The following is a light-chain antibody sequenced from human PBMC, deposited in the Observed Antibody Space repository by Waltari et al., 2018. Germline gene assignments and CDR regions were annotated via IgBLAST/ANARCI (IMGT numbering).Light chain of an antibody. Sequence: SYELTQPPSVSVSPGQTASITCSGDKLGDKYVCWYQQKPSQSPVLVIYQDSKRPSGIPWRFSGSNSGNTATLTISGTQAMDEADCYCQLWDSSTAWVFGGGTKLTV. V-gene: IGLV3-1*01. J-gene: IGLJ3*02. CDR3: QLWDSSTAWV. CDR1: KLGDKY. CDR2: QDS.